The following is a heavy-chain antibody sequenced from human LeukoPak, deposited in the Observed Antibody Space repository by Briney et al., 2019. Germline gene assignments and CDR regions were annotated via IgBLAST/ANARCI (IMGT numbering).Heavy chain of an antibody. CDR1: GGSITNYY. CDR2: IFHTGSI. D-gene: IGHD3-22*01. CDR3: VRMGVSYYYDSSTYYPVAFDV. V-gene: IGHV4-59*08. Sequence: SETLSLTCTVSGGSITNYYWNWIRQAPGKGLEWIATIFHTGSIYHNPSPKSRVILSVDTSKNQFSLILTSVTAADTAVYYCVRMGVSYYYDSSTYYPVAFDVWGQGTMVTVSS. J-gene: IGHJ3*01.